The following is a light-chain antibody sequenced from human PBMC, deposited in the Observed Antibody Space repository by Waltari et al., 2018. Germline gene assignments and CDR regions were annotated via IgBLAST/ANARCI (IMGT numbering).Light chain of an antibody. V-gene: IGKV3-20*01. J-gene: IGKJ3*01. Sequence: EIVLTQSPGTLSLSPGERATLSCRARQSVSSSYLAWFQQKPGQAPRLLIYAASSRATGMPDRFSGSGSGTDFTLTISRLEPEDFAVYYCQQYGSSPLFTFGPGTKVDIK. CDR3: QQYGSSPLFT. CDR2: AAS. CDR1: QSVSSSY.